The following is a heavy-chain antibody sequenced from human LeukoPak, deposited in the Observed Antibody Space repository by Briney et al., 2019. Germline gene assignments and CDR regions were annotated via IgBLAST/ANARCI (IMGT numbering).Heavy chain of an antibody. D-gene: IGHD1-26*01. Sequence: GASVTVSCQDSGYVFTAYYMHWVRQAPGQRLEWMGWVNPNSGGTNYAQKFQDRVTMTRDTSISTAYMELSRLRSDDTAVYYCARGTGIVGATDPLRYWGQGVLVTVSS. V-gene: IGHV1-2*02. CDR2: VNPNSGGT. CDR3: ARGTGIVGATDPLRY. CDR1: GYVFTAYY. J-gene: IGHJ4*02.